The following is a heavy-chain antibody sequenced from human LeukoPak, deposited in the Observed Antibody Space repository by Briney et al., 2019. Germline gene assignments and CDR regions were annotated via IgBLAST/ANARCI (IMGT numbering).Heavy chain of an antibody. J-gene: IGHJ5*02. CDR3: AADSSGYFGP. Sequence: GGSLRLSCAASGFTFSDYYMNWLRQAPGRGLEWVSYISNSGSAKFYADSVKGRFTISRDNAKNSVYLEMNSLTAEDTAVYYCAADSSGYFGPWGQGTLVTVSS. CDR2: ISNSGSAK. CDR1: GFTFSDYY. D-gene: IGHD3-22*01. V-gene: IGHV3-11*01.